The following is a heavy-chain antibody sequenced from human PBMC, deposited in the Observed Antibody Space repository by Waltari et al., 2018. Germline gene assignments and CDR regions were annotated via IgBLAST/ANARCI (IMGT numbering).Heavy chain of an antibody. CDR1: GYTFTGHY. V-gene: IGHV1-2*02. D-gene: IGHD3-16*01. Sequence: QVQLVQSGAEVRTPGASVKVSCKASGYTFTGHYIHWVRQAPGQGLEWMGWISPHSGGKKYAQKFQGRVTITRDTSISTAHMELTSLRSDDAAVYYCARVGGGFYFDPWGQGTLVTVSS. CDR3: ARVGGGFYFDP. J-gene: IGHJ5*02. CDR2: ISPHSGGK.